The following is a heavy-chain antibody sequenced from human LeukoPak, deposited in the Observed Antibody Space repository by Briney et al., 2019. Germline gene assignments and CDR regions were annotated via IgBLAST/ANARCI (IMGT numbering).Heavy chain of an antibody. J-gene: IGHJ4*02. D-gene: IGHD6-13*01. CDR2: ISYSGST. Sequence: PSETLSLTCTVSGASISSYYWSWIRQPPGKGLEWIGYISYSGSTNYNPSLKSRVTISADTSKSQFSLKLSSVTAADTAVYYCARASIAAAEVIGYYFDYWGQGTLVTVSS. CDR3: ARASIAAAEVIGYYFDY. V-gene: IGHV4-59*12. CDR1: GASISSYY.